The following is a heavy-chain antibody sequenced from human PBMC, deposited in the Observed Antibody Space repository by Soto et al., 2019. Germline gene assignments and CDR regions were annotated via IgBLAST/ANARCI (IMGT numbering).Heavy chain of an antibody. D-gene: IGHD2-8*01. CDR3: ATSMRHTLNP. CDR1: GFTFRNYW. V-gene: IGHV3-7*01. J-gene: IGHJ5*02. Sequence: EVQLVESGGGLVQPGGSLRLSCAASGFTFRNYWMSWVRQAPGKGLEWVANINQDGSDQYYVDSVKGRFTISRDNAKNSLCLHMNSLRVEDTAVYYCATSMRHTLNPWGQGTLVTVSS. CDR2: INQDGSDQ.